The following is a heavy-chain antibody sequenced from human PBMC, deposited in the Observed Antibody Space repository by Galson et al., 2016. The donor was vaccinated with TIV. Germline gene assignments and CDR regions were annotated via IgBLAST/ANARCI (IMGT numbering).Heavy chain of an antibody. J-gene: IGHJ3*02. Sequence: TLSLTCTVSGGSISSYYWSWIRQPPGKGLEWIGYVYYTGSTNYNPSLESRVTISVDTSKSQFSLKLRSVSAADTAVYYCARQEGRRYDFVTGFYFSVFDIWGPGTTVTVSS. CDR2: VYYTGST. CDR1: GGSISSYY. D-gene: IGHD3-9*01. CDR3: ARQEGRRYDFVTGFYFSVFDI. V-gene: IGHV4-59*08.